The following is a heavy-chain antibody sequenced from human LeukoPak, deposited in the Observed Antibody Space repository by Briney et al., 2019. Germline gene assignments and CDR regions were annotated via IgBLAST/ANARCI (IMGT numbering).Heavy chain of an antibody. J-gene: IGHJ6*03. D-gene: IGHD6-13*01. CDR3: ARDGAYSSSWYEVGYYYYMDV. CDR2: TYYRSKWYN. CDR1: GDSVSSNSAA. V-gene: IGHV6-1*01. Sequence: SQTLSLTCAISGDSVSSNSAAWNWIRQSPSRGLEWLGRTYYRSKWYNDYAVSVKSRITINPDTSKNQFSLQLNSVTPEDTAVYYCARDGAYSSSWYEVGYYYYMDVWGKGTTVTISS.